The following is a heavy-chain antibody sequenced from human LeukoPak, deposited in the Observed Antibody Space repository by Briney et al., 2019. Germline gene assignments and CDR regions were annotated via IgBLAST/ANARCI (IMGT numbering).Heavy chain of an antibody. CDR2: ISSSGTTI. Sequence: PGGSLRLSCAASGFTFSSYEMNWVRQAPGKGLEWVSFISSSGTTIYYAGSVKGRFTISRDNAKNSLYLQMNSLRAEDTAVYYCARGGRGSPDYDFDYWGQGTLVTVSS. CDR3: ARGGRGSPDYDFDY. D-gene: IGHD3-16*01. CDR1: GFTFSSYE. V-gene: IGHV3-48*03. J-gene: IGHJ4*02.